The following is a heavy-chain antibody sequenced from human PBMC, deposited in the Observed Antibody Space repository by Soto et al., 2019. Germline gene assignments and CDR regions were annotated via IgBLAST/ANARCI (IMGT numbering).Heavy chain of an antibody. D-gene: IGHD6-19*01. CDR3: AKGIEVAGMSGWFDP. CDR1: GFTFSSYG. V-gene: IGHV3-30*18. Sequence: QVQLVESGGGVVQPGRSLRLSCAASGFTFSSYGMHWVRQAPGKGLEWVAVISYDGSNKYYADSVKGRFTISRDNSKNTRYLQMNSLRAEDTAVYYCAKGIEVAGMSGWFDPWGQGTLVTVSS. CDR2: ISYDGSNK. J-gene: IGHJ5*02.